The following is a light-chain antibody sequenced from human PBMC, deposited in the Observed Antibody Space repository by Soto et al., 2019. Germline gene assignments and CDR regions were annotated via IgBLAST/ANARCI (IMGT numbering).Light chain of an antibody. J-gene: IGKJ1*01. CDR3: QQSYNTPRT. V-gene: IGKV1-39*01. Sequence: DIQLTQSPSSLSASVGDRVTITCRASERISNYLNWYQQKPGTAPKLLIWSSSTLPSGVPSRFSGSGSGTDFTLSISDLQPEDFAVYYCQQSYNTPRTFGQGTKVEVK. CDR2: SSS. CDR1: ERISNY.